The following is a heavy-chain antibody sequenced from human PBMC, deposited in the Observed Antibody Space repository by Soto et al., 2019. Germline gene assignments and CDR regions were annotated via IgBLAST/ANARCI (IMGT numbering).Heavy chain of an antibody. V-gene: IGHV4-31*03. CDR2: IYNNENT. CDR3: ARDFGYSSSGYGWFDP. Sequence: SETLSLTCTVSGGSISSGGYYWSWIRQHPGKGLEWIGYIYNNENTRYNPSLRSRVAMSVDTSKNQFSLKVSSVTAADTAVYYCARDFGYSSSGYGWFDPWGQGTLVTVSS. J-gene: IGHJ5*02. CDR1: GGSISSGGYY. D-gene: IGHD6-13*01.